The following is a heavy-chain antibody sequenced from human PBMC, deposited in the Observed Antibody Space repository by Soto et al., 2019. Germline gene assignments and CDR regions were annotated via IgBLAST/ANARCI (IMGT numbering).Heavy chain of an antibody. V-gene: IGHV4-34*01. Sequence: SETLSLTCAVYGGSFSGYYWSWIRQPPGKGLEWIGEINHSGSTNYNPSLKSRVTISVDTSKNQFSLKLSSVTAADTAVYYCARGGIAAAASFDYWGQGTLVTVSS. CDR2: INHSGST. CDR3: ARGGIAAAASFDY. D-gene: IGHD6-13*01. CDR1: GGSFSGYY. J-gene: IGHJ4*02.